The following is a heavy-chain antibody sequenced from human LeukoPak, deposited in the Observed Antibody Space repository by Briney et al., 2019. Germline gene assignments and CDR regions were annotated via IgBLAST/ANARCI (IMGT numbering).Heavy chain of an antibody. J-gene: IGHJ4*02. CDR2: LNPYSGGT. CDR3: ARALTRYSTAWYGY. CDR1: GYTFTDYY. D-gene: IGHD6-19*01. Sequence: GASVKVSCKASGYTFTDYYIHWVRQAPGQGLEWMGWLNPYSGGTNYAQKFQGRVTLTRDTSITTAYMDLSSLTSDDTALYHCARALTRYSTAWYGYWGQGTLVTVSS. V-gene: IGHV1-2*02.